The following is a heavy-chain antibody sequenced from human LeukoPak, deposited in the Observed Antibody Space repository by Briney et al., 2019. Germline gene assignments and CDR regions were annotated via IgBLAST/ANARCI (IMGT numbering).Heavy chain of an antibody. D-gene: IGHD1-14*01. J-gene: IGHJ5*02. V-gene: IGHV3-7*01. CDR2: IKQDGSEK. CDR3: AKEGAYPIITSAS. CDR1: GFTFSNYW. Sequence: GGSLRLSCAASGFTFSNYWMNWLRQAPGKGLEWVANIKQDGSEKYYVDSVKGRFTISRDNAKNSLYLQMNSLRAEDAGVYYCAKEGAYPIITSASWGQGTLVTVSS.